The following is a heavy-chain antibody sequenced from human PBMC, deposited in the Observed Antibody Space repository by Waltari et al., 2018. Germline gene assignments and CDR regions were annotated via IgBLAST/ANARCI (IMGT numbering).Heavy chain of an antibody. D-gene: IGHD3-10*01. CDR1: GFIFSNYA. V-gene: IGHV3-23*01. J-gene: IGHJ4*02. Sequence: EVQLLESGGGLVQPGGSLRLSCAGSGFIFSNYAIIWVRQAPGRGLEGVSTMDYDGVNKHYAYAVTGRFAISRDNPKNKGFLQMDSLRAEDTARYYCVSWLMAHFDYWGQGAQVTVSS. CDR3: VSWLMAHFDY. CDR2: MDYDGVNK.